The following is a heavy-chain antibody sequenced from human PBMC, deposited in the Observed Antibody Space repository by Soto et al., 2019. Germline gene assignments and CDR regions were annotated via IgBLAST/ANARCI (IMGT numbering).Heavy chain of an antibody. CDR2: IRSKAYGGTT. V-gene: IGHV3-49*03. CDR1: GFTFGDYA. J-gene: IGHJ4*02. CDR3: TRETSYYDSSGYYGGSDY. Sequence: PGGSLRLSCTASGFTFGDYAMSWFRQAPGKGLEWVGFIRSKAYGGTTEYAASVKGRFTISRDDSKSIAYLQMNSLKTEDTAVYYCTRETSYYDSSGYYGGSDYWGQGTLVTVSS. D-gene: IGHD3-22*01.